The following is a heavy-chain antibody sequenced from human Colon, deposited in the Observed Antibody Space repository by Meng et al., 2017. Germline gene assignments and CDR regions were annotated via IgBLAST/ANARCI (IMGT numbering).Heavy chain of an antibody. CDR2: INHSGST. CDR1: GGSISSGGFY. D-gene: IGHD2-2*02. V-gene: IGHV4-31*03. Sequence: QGKAQESGPGLVNPSQTLPLPCPVSGGSISSGGFYWSWIRQHPGKGLEWIGEINHSGSTNYNPSLKSRVTISVDTSKNQFSLKLSSVTAADTAVYYCARVVGLVVPAAILSYRDAFDIWGQGTMVTVSS. J-gene: IGHJ3*02. CDR3: ARVVGLVVPAAILSYRDAFDI.